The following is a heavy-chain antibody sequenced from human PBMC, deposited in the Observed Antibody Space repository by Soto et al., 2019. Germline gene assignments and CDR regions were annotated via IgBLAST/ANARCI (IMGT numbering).Heavy chain of an antibody. V-gene: IGHV4-34*01. CDR2: INHSGST. D-gene: IGHD3-9*01. CDR1: GGSFSVYY. Sequence: PSETLSLTCAGYGGSFSVYYWTWIRQPPGPGLEWIGEINHSGSTNYNPSLKSRVTISVDTSKNQFSLKLTSVTAADTAVYYCARVARDHYDILTGYYLHYYYGMDVWGQGTTVS. J-gene: IGHJ6*02. CDR3: ARVARDHYDILTGYYLHYYYGMDV.